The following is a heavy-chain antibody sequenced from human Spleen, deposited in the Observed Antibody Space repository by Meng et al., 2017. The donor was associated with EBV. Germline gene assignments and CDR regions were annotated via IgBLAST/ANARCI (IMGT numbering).Heavy chain of an antibody. CDR2: INHSGIT. V-gene: IGHV4-34*10. CDR3: ASNIKVPRY. D-gene: IGHD2/OR15-2a*01. J-gene: IGHJ4*02. CDR1: GGSFSDYY. Sequence: QVALHGSGRGLVKPSETLSLTCGFYGGSFSDYYWTWIRQPPGMGLEWIGEINHSGITSYNPSLRSRVTISVDTSKNQFSLKLTSVTAADTAVYYCASNIKVPRYWGQGTLVTVSS.